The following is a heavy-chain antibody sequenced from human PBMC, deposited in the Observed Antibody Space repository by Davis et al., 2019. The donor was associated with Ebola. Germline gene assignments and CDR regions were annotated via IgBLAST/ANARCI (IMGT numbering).Heavy chain of an antibody. V-gene: IGHV3-33*08. CDR1: GFTFSSYA. CDR3: ARDQGNYGDVPYYYYGMDV. J-gene: IGHJ6*02. D-gene: IGHD4-17*01. Sequence: GGSLRLSCAASGFTFSSYAMSWVRQAPGKGLEWVAVIWYDGSNKYYADSVKGRFTISRDNSKNTLYLQMNSLRAEDTAVYYCARDQGNYGDVPYYYYGMDVWGQGTTVTVSS. CDR2: IWYDGSNK.